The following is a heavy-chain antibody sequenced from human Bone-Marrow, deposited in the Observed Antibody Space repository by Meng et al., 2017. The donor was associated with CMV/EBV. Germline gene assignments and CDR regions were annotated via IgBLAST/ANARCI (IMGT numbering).Heavy chain of an antibody. D-gene: IGHD3-3*01. V-gene: IGHV3-74*01. CDR2: INSDGSST. CDR1: GFTFSSYW. Sequence: GGSLRLSCAASGFTFSSYWMHWVRQAPGKGLVWVSRINSDGSSTSYADSVKGRFTISRDNAKNTLYLQMNSLRAEDTAVYYCARGPYYVLRFLEWLLNPWGQGTRVTVSS. J-gene: IGHJ5*02. CDR3: ARGPYYVLRFLEWLLNP.